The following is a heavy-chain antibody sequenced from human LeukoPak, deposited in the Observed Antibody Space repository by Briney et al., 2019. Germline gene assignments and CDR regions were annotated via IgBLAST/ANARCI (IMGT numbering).Heavy chain of an antibody. Sequence: SSEILSLTCTVSGGSISSYYWSWIRQPPGKGLELIGYIYYSGSTNYNPSLKSRVTISVDTSKNQFSLKLSSVTAADTAVYYCARVSSGVYFDYWGQGTLVTVSS. J-gene: IGHJ4*02. CDR2: IYYSGST. CDR3: ARVSSGVYFDY. CDR1: GGSISSYY. D-gene: IGHD2-15*01. V-gene: IGHV4-59*01.